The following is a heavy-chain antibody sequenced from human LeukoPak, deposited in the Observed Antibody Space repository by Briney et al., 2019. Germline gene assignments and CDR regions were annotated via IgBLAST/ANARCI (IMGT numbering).Heavy chain of an antibody. D-gene: IGHD6-6*01. J-gene: IGHJ4*02. V-gene: IGHV3-23*01. CDR2: ISGSGGST. CDR3: AKGFVGSSLWYFDY. CDR1: GFTFSSYA. Sequence: GGSLRLSCAASGFTFSSYAMSWVRQAPGKGLEWVSAISGSGGSTYYADSVKGRFTISRDNSKNTLYLQLNSLRDEAKAVYYCAKGFVGSSLWYFDYWGQGTLVTVSS.